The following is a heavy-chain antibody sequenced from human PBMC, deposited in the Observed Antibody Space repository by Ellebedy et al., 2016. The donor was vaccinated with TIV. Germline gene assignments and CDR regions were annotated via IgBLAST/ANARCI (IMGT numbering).Heavy chain of an antibody. CDR3: ARAGRGAAQYYDFWSGYRGGI. Sequence: GESLKISCAASGFTFSSYWMHWVRQAPGKGLVWVSRINSDGSSTSYADSVKGRFTISRDNAKNTLYLQMNSLRAEDRAVYYCARAGRGAAQYYDFWSGYRGGIWGQGTLVTVSS. D-gene: IGHD3-3*01. V-gene: IGHV3-74*01. CDR1: GFTFSSYW. J-gene: IGHJ4*02. CDR2: INSDGSST.